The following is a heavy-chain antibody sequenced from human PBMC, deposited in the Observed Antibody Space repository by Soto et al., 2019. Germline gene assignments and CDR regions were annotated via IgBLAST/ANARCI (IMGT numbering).Heavy chain of an antibody. CDR1: GGTFSSYA. V-gene: IGHV1-69*13. CDR3: ARFRIRGSGWPRYFDY. D-gene: IGHD6-19*01. Sequence: SVKVSCKASGGTFSSYAISWVRQAPGQGLEWMGGIIPIFGTANYAQKFQGRVTITADESTSTAYMELSSLRSEDTAVYYRARFRIRGSGWPRYFDYWGQGTLVTVSS. CDR2: IIPIFGTA. J-gene: IGHJ4*02.